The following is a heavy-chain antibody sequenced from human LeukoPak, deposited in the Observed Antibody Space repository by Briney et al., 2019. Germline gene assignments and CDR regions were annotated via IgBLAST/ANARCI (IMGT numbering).Heavy chain of an antibody. CDR3: AKDRGSSGWYDFDY. CDR1: GFTFRSYA. Sequence: GGSLRLSCAASGFTFRSYAMNWVRQAPGKGLEWVSTISGSGGSTYYADSVKGRFTISRDNSKNTLYLQMNSLRAEDTAVYYCAKDRGSSGWYDFDYWGQGTLVTVSS. J-gene: IGHJ4*02. CDR2: ISGSGGST. V-gene: IGHV3-23*01. D-gene: IGHD6-19*01.